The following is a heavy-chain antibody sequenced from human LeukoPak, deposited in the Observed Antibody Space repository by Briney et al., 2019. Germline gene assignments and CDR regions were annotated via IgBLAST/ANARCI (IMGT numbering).Heavy chain of an antibody. CDR1: GGSISSSSYY. D-gene: IGHD4-23*01. J-gene: IGHJ6*02. CDR2: IYYSGST. CDR3: ARAGNDYGGFRNYYYYGMDV. Sequence: SETLSLTCTVSGGSISSSSYYWGWIRQPPGKGLEWIGSIYYSGSTYYNPSLKSRVTISVDRSKNQFSLKLSSVTAADTAVYYCARAGNDYGGFRNYYYYGMDVWGQGTTVTVSS. V-gene: IGHV4-39*07.